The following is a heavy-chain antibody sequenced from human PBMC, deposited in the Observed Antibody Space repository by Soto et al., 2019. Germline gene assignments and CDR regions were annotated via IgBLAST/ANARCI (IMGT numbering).Heavy chain of an antibody. V-gene: IGHV3-15*01. CDR2: IKSKTDGGTT. J-gene: IGHJ6*02. CDR3: TRAVAGPPYYYGMDV. Sequence: GGSLRLSCAASGFTFSSYAMHWVRQAPGKGLEWVGRIKSKTDGGTTDYAAPVKGRFTISRDDSKNTLYLQMNSLKTEDTAMYYCTRAVAGPPYYYGMDVWGQGTTVTVSS. D-gene: IGHD6-19*01. CDR1: GFTFSSYA.